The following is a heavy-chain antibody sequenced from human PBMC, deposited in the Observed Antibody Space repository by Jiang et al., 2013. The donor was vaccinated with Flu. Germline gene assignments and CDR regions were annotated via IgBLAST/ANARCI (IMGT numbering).Heavy chain of an antibody. Sequence: KPTQTLTLTCTFSGFSLSTSGMCVSWIRQPPGKALEWLARIDWDDDKYYSTSLKTRLTISKDTSKNQVVLTMTNMDPVDTATYYCARHSRFYRNLDYWGQGVLVTVSS. CDR3: ARHSRFYRNLDY. J-gene: IGHJ4*02. D-gene: IGHD1-14*01. CDR1: GFSLSTSGMC. V-gene: IGHV2-70*11. CDR2: IDWDDDK.